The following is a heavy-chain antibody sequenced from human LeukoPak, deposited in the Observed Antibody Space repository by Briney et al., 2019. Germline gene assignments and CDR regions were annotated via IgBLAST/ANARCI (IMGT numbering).Heavy chain of an antibody. J-gene: IGHJ4*02. CDR3: ARGSYDFDN. D-gene: IGHD1-26*01. CDR1: GGSISSSSYY. CDR2: IYYSGST. Sequence: SETLSLTCTVSGGSISSSSYYWGWIRQPPGKGLEWIGYIYYSGSTNYNPSLKSRVTMSVDTSKNQFSLRLSSVTAADTAIYYCARGSYDFDNWGQGTLVTVSS. V-gene: IGHV4-61*05.